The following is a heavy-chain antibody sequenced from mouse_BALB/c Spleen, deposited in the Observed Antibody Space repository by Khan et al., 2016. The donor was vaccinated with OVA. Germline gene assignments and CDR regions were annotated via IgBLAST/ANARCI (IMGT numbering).Heavy chain of an antibody. J-gene: IGHJ2*01. D-gene: IGHD1-1*01. CDR2: INPSTGYT. CDR1: GYTFINYW. CDR3: ARRGLRWDFDY. Sequence: VQLQQSGAELAKPGASVKMSCKASGYTFINYWILWVKQRPGQGLEWIGYINPSTGYTEYNQNFKEQATLTADKSSSTAYMQRSSLTSEDSAVYYCARRGLRWDFDYWGQGTTLTVSS. V-gene: IGHV1-7*01.